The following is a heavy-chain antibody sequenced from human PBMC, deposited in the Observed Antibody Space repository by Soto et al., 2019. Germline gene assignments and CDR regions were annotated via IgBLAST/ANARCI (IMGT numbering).Heavy chain of an antibody. CDR3: ARDRSRRDGLSPNGFDP. CDR2: ISAVSTYM. Sequence: DVQLVESGGGLVKPGGSLRLSCAASGFTYSSYNMNWVRQAPGKGLEWVSSISAVSTYMYYADSVKGRFTISRDNDKKSLYLQMNSLRAEDSAVYYYARDRSRRDGLSPNGFDPWGQGTLVTVSA. CDR1: GFTYSSYN. V-gene: IGHV3-21*01. D-gene: IGHD4-17*01. J-gene: IGHJ5*02.